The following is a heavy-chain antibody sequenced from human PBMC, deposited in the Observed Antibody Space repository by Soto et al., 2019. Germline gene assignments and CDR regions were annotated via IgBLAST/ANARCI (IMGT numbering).Heavy chain of an antibody. CDR1: GYTFTSYC. Sequence: ASVKVSCKASGYTFTSYCISWVRQAPGQGLEWMGWISAYNGNTNYAQKLQGRVTMTTDTSTSTAYMELRSLRSGDTAVYYCAREYSGTGWFDPWGQGTLVTVSS. CDR2: ISAYNGNT. J-gene: IGHJ5*02. D-gene: IGHD1-26*01. V-gene: IGHV1-18*01. CDR3: AREYSGTGWFDP.